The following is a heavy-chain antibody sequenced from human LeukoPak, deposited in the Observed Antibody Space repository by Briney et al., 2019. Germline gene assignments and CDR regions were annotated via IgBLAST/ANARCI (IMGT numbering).Heavy chain of an antibody. D-gene: IGHD3-16*01. CDR3: ARRPRRGIMRYYHYMDV. CDR2: INHSGST. V-gene: IGHV4-34*01. Sequence: SETLSLTCAVYGGSFSGYYWSWIRQPPGKGLEWIGEINHSGSTNYNPSLKSRVTISVDTSKNQFSLKLSSVTAADTAVYYCARRPRRGIMRYYHYMDVWGKGTTVTISS. J-gene: IGHJ6*03. CDR1: GGSFSGYY.